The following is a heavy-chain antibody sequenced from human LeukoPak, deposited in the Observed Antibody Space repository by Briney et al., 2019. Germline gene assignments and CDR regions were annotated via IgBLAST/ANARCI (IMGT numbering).Heavy chain of an antibody. CDR1: GGTFSSYA. V-gene: IGHV1-69*01. Sequence: ASMKVSCKASGGTFSSYAISWVRQAPGQGLEWMGGIIPIFGTANYAQKFQGRVTITADESTSTAYMELSSLRSEDTAVYYCARAGLYYYDSSGYYEGYYFDYWGQGTLVTVSS. J-gene: IGHJ4*02. D-gene: IGHD3-22*01. CDR3: ARAGLYYYDSSGYYEGYYFDY. CDR2: IIPIFGTA.